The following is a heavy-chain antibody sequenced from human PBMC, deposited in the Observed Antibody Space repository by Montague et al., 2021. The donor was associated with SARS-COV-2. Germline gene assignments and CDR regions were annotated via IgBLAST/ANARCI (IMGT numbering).Heavy chain of an antibody. J-gene: IGHJ6*02. D-gene: IGHD5-12*01. Sequence: SETLSLTCTVSGGSRSSYYWSWIRQPPGKGLEWIGDIYYSGSTNYNPSLKSRVTISVDTSKNQFSLKLSSVTAADTAVYYCARGAGRGSGYGKYYYYYDGKDVWGQGTTVTVSS. CDR2: IYYSGST. CDR1: GGSRSSYY. CDR3: ARGAGRGSGYGKYYYYYDGKDV. V-gene: IGHV4-59*01.